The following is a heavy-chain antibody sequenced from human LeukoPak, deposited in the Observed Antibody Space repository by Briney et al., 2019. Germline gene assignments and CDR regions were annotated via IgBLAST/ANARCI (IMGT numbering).Heavy chain of an antibody. CDR2: ISSSSSTI. Sequence: GGSLRLSCAASGFTFSSYSMNWVRQAPGKGLEWVSYISSSSSTIYYADSVKGRFTISRDNAKNSLYQQMNSLRAEDTAVYYCARESTVTANDAFDIWGQGTMVTVSS. CDR3: ARESTVTANDAFDI. CDR1: GFTFSSYS. D-gene: IGHD4-17*01. J-gene: IGHJ3*02. V-gene: IGHV3-48*01.